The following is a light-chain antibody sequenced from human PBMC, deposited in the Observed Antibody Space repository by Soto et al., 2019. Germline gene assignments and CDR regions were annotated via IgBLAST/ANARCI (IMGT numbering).Light chain of an antibody. CDR2: SRS. J-gene: IGLJ3*02. CDR1: TGAVTSGYY. V-gene: IGLV7-43*01. CDR3: LLYYGDIWV. Sequence: QAVVTQEPSLTVSPGGTVTLTCASRTGAVTSGYYPNWFQQKPGQAPRALIYSRSNKHSWTPARFSGSLLGGKAALTLSGAQPEDEADYYCLLYYGDIWVFGGGTQLTVL.